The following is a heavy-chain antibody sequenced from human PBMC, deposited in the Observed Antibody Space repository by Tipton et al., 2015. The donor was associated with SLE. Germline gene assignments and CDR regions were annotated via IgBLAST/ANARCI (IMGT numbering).Heavy chain of an antibody. J-gene: IGHJ2*01. CDR1: GGSISSYY. CDR3: AREFLNPVTTVHYYFDL. CDR2: IYTNENT. V-gene: IGHV4-4*07. D-gene: IGHD4-11*01. Sequence: TLSLTCTVPGGSISSYYWSWIRQPAGGGLEWIGRIYTNENTNYNPSLKSRVTMSVDTSKNHFYLKLISVTAADTAVYYCAREFLNPVTTVHYYFDLWGRGTLVTVSS.